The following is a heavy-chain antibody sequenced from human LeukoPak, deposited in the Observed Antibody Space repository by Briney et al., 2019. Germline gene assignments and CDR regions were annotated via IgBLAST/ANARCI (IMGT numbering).Heavy chain of an antibody. D-gene: IGHD3-10*01. J-gene: IGHJ4*02. CDR3: ARDGNWFGELLIDY. V-gene: IGHV1-2*02. CDR2: INPNSGGT. CDR1: GYTFTSYG. Sequence: ASVKVSCKASGYTFTSYGISWVRQAPGQGLEWMGWINPNSGGTNYAQKFQGRVTMTRDTSISTAYMELSRLRSDDTAVYYCARDGNWFGELLIDYWGQGTLVTVSS.